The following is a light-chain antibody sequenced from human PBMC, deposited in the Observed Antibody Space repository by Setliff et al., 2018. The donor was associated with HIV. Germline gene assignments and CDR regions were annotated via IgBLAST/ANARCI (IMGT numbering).Light chain of an antibody. CDR2: EVI. V-gene: IGLV2-23*02. Sequence: ALTQPASVSGSPGQSITISCTGTSSXVGSYNLVSWYQQHPGKAPKLMIYEVIKRPSGVSNRFSGSKSGNTASLTISGLQAEDEADYYCCSYAGSSTYVFGTGTKVTVL. CDR1: SSXVGSYNL. CDR3: CSYAGSSTYV. J-gene: IGLJ1*01.